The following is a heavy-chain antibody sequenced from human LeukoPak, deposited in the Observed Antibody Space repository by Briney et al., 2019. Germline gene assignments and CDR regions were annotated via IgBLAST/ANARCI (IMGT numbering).Heavy chain of an antibody. CDR1: GFTFSSYW. J-gene: IGHJ3*02. D-gene: IGHD6-19*01. Sequence: PGGSLRLSCAASGFTFSSYWMHWVRQAPGKGLVWVSRINSDGSTTSYADSVKGRFTISRDNAKNSLYLQMNNLRAEDTAVYYCARDGKAVAVAFDIWGQGTMVTVSS. CDR2: INSDGSTT. CDR3: ARDGKAVAVAFDI. V-gene: IGHV3-74*01.